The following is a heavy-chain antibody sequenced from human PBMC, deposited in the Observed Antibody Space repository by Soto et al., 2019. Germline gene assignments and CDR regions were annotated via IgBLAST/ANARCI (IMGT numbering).Heavy chain of an antibody. CDR1: GGSISSSSYY. CDR3: ARHKATMGSSQYYYGMDV. J-gene: IGHJ6*02. Sequence: TSETLSLTCTVSGGSISSSSYYWGWIRQPPGKGLEWIGCIYYSGSTYYNPSLKSRVTISVDTSKNQFSLKLSSVTAADTAVYYFARHKATMGSSQYYYGMDVWGQGTTVTVSS. D-gene: IGHD6-13*01. V-gene: IGHV4-39*01. CDR2: IYYSGST.